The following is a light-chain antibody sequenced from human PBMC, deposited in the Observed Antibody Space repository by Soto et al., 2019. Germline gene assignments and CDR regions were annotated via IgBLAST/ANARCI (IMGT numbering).Light chain of an antibody. V-gene: IGKV3-11*01. J-gene: IGKJ5*01. CDR2: DVS. CDR1: QSVSKC. CDR3: QQCNNWPPIT. Sequence: EIELTQSPGTLTLSPGERATLSCRASQSVSKCLAWYQQKPGQTPRLLIYDVSSRAPGIPARFSGSGSGTDFTLTISSLEPEDFAVYYCQQCNNWPPITFGQGTRLEIK.